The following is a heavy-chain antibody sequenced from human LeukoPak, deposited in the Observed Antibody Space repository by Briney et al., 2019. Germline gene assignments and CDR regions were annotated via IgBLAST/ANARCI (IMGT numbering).Heavy chain of an antibody. V-gene: IGHV4-4*02. CDR3: ARQGVGDAFDI. Sequence: SETLSLTCVVSGGSISSSNWWSWVRQPAGKGLEWIGEIYHSGSTNYNPSLKSRVTISVDTSKNQFSLKLSSVTAADTAVYYCARQGVGDAFDIWGQGTMVTVSS. CDR2: IYHSGST. J-gene: IGHJ3*02. D-gene: IGHD2-15*01. CDR1: GGSISSSNW.